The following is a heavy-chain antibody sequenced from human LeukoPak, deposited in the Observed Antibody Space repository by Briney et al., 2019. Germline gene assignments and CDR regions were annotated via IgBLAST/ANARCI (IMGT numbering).Heavy chain of an antibody. CDR1: GGSISSYY. Sequence: SETLCLTCTVSGGSISSYYWSWIRQPPGKGLEWIGYIYYSGSTNYSPSLKSRVTISVDTSKNQFSLKLSSVTAADTAVYYCARFDGSGSFPYFDYWGQGTLVTVSS. CDR2: IYYSGST. V-gene: IGHV4-59*01. J-gene: IGHJ4*02. CDR3: ARFDGSGSFPYFDY. D-gene: IGHD3-10*01.